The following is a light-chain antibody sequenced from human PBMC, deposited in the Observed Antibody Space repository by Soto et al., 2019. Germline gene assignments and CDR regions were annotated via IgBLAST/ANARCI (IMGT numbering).Light chain of an antibody. CDR2: GAS. CDR3: QQYNIWPPT. J-gene: IGKJ1*01. V-gene: IGKV3-15*01. CDR1: QSISNN. Sequence: EIVMTQSPATLSVSPGERVTLSCRASQSISNNLAWYQQKPGQAPRLLISGASTRATGVPARFSGSGSGTEITLTISSLQSEDFAVYSCQQYNIWPPTFGQGTRVEIK.